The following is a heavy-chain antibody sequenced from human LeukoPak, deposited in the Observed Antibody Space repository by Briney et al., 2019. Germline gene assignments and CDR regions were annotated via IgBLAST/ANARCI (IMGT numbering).Heavy chain of an antibody. Sequence: PGGSLRLSCAASGFTFSDYYMSWIRQAPGKGLEWVSYISSSGSTIYYADSVKGRFTISRDNAKNSLYLQMNSLRAEDTAVYYCARNAGGSSCTNGACYAYYYYYMDVWGQGTLVTVSS. CDR2: ISSSGSTI. J-gene: IGHJ6*03. CDR3: ARNAGGSSCTNGACYAYYYYYMDV. V-gene: IGHV3-11*04. CDR1: GFTFSDYY. D-gene: IGHD2-8*01.